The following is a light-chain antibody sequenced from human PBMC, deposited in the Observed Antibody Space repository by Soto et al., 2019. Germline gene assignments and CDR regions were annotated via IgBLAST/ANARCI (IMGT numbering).Light chain of an antibody. Sequence: IVMTQSPATLSVSPGERATLSCRASQSLSRELLAWYQQKPGQAPRLLIYASSRRATDIQDRFSGSGSGTDFTLTISRLEPEDFAVYYCKHYINSPWTFGQGTKVDIK. CDR3: KHYINSPWT. CDR1: QSLSREL. J-gene: IGKJ1*01. CDR2: ASS. V-gene: IGKV3-20*01.